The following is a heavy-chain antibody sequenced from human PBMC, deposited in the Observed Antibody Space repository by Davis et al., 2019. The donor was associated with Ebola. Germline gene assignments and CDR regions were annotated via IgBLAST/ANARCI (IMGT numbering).Heavy chain of an antibody. D-gene: IGHD6-13*01. Sequence: GESLKISCAASGFTFSNAWMSWVRQAPGKGLEWIGRIKSKTDGGTTDYAAPVEGRFTISRDDSKNTLYLQMNSLKSEDTAVYYCTRTPAAGLWGQGTLVTVSS. V-gene: IGHV3-15*01. CDR1: GFTFSNAW. CDR3: TRTPAAGL. J-gene: IGHJ4*02. CDR2: IKSKTDGGTT.